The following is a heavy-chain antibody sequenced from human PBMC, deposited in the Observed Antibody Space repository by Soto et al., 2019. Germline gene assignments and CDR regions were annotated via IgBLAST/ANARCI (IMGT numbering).Heavy chain of an antibody. Sequence: GESLKISCKGSGYSFTSYWISWVRQMPGKGLEWMGRIDPSDSYTNYSPSFQGHVTISAAKSLSPAYLQWSSLKASDTAMYYCARRYGGNCNYYYYGMDVCGQGTTVTVYS. CDR3: ARRYGGNCNYYYYGMDV. CDR1: GYSFTSYW. CDR2: IDPSDSYT. V-gene: IGHV5-10-1*01. D-gene: IGHD2-15*01. J-gene: IGHJ6*02.